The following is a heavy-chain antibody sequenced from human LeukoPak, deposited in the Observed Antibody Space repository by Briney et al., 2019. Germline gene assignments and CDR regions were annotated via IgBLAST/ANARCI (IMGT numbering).Heavy chain of an antibody. CDR1: GYTLTELS. V-gene: IGHV1-24*01. J-gene: IGHJ3*02. CDR3: ASLYCGGDCYPDDAFDI. D-gene: IGHD2-21*02. CDR2: FDPEDGET. Sequence: GASVKVSCKVSGYTLTELSIHWVRQAPGRGLEWMGGFDPEDGETIYAQKFQGRVTMTEDTSTDTAYMELSSLRSEDTAVYYCASLYCGGDCYPDDAFDIWGQGTMVTVSS.